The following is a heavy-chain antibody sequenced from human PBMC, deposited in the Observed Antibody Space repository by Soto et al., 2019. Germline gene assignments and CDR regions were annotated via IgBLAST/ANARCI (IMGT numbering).Heavy chain of an antibody. CDR2: ISSSSSYT. Sequence: QVQLVESGGGLVKPGGSLRLSCAASGFTFSDYYMSWIRQAPGKGLEWVSYISSSSSYTNYADSVKGRFTISRDNXXNSLYLQMNSLRAEDTAVYYCARVSYLTGYSLPDYWGQGTLVTVSS. V-gene: IGHV3-11*05. J-gene: IGHJ4*02. CDR3: ARVSYLTGYSLPDY. D-gene: IGHD3-9*01. CDR1: GFTFSDYY.